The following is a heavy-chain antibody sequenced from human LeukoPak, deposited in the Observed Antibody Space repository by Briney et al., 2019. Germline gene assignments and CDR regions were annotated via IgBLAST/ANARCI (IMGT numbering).Heavy chain of an antibody. CDR2: IYYSGST. J-gene: IGHJ4*02. Sequence: KPSETLSLTCTVSGGSIGSYYWSWIRQPPGKGLEWIGYIYYSGSTNYNPSLKSRVTISVDTSKNQFSLKLSSVTAADTAVYYCARAVATIPRYFDYWGQGTLVTVSS. D-gene: IGHD5-12*01. V-gene: IGHV4-59*01. CDR1: GGSIGSYY. CDR3: ARAVATIPRYFDY.